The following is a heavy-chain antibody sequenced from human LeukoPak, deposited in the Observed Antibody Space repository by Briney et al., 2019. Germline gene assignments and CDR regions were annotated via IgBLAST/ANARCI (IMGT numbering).Heavy chain of an antibody. D-gene: IGHD1-26*01. Sequence: GGSLRLSCAASGFTFSSYAMHWVRQAPGKGLEWVAVISYDGSNKYYADSVKGRFTISRDNSKNTLYLQMNSLKTEDTAVYYCTTDLRWELRPFDYWGQGTLVTVSS. CDR2: ISYDGSNK. CDR1: GFTFSSYA. CDR3: TTDLRWELRPFDY. J-gene: IGHJ4*02. V-gene: IGHV3-30*04.